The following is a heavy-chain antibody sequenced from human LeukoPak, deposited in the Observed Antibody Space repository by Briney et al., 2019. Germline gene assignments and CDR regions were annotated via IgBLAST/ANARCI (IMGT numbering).Heavy chain of an antibody. CDR2: ISLSGSTI. D-gene: IGHD1-26*01. J-gene: IGHJ4*02. CDR1: GFTFSSYE. V-gene: IGHV3-48*03. Sequence: GGSLRLSCAASGFTFSSYEMSWVRQAPGKGLEWVSYISLSGSTIYYADSVKGRFTISRDNAKNSLYLQMNSLRADDTAVYYCTRVKWFEYWGQGTLVTVSS. CDR3: TRVKWFEY.